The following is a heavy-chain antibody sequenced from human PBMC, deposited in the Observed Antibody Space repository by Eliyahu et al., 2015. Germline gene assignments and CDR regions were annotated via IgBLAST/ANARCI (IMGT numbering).Heavy chain of an antibody. J-gene: IGHJ3*01. CDR3: AKDFFVPVF. Sequence: EVQLVESGXGLVQPGGSLXLSCAASGFTFSSXAXXWXRQAPGKGLEWVXAISGSGGSTYYADPVKGRFTISRDNSKNTLYLQMNSLRAEDTAVYYCAKDFFVPVFWGQGTMVTVSS. CDR2: ISGSGGST. CDR1: GFTFSSXA. V-gene: IGHV3-23*04.